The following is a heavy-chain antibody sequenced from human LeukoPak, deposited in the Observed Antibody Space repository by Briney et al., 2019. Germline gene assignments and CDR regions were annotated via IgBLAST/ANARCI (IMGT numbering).Heavy chain of an antibody. V-gene: IGHV4-39*07. D-gene: IGHD3-10*01. J-gene: IGHJ6*03. Sequence: SETLSLTCTVSGGSISSRPYCWGWIRQPPGKGLEWLGSFFYSGSTNYKPSLKSRVTISVDTSKNQFSLKLSSVTAADTAVYYCARTTMVRGTYYMDVWGKGTTVTISS. CDR3: ARTTMVRGTYYMDV. CDR1: GGSISSRPYC. CDR2: FFYSGST.